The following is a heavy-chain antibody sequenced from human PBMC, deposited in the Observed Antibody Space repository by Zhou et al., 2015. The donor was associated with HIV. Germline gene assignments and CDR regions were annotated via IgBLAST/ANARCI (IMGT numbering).Heavy chain of an antibody. J-gene: IGHJ4*02. CDR2: TRNKANSYTT. Sequence: EVQVAESGGGLVQPGGSLRLSCAASGFSFSDHYMDWVRQTPEKGLEWVGRTRNKANSYTTEYAASVKGRFTISRDDSKNSMYLQMNSLQREDTAVYFCARVYTKNFYHLDYWGRGTLVTVSS. V-gene: IGHV3-72*01. D-gene: IGHD3-16*01. CDR3: ARVYTKNFYHLDY. CDR1: GFSFSDHY.